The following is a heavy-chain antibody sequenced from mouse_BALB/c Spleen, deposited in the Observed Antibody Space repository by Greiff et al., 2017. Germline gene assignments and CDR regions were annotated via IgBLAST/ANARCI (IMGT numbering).Heavy chain of an antibody. V-gene: IGHV5-9*03. D-gene: IGHD1-1*02. CDR3: AGYGNYAMDY. J-gene: IGHJ4*01. CDR1: GFTFSSYT. Sequence: EVKLVESGGGLVKPGGSLKLSCAASGFTFSSYTMSWVRQTPEKRLEWVATISSGGGNTYYPDSVKGRFTISRDNAKNNLYLQMSSLRSEDTAMYYCAGYGNYAMDYWGQGTSVTVSS. CDR2: ISSGGGNT.